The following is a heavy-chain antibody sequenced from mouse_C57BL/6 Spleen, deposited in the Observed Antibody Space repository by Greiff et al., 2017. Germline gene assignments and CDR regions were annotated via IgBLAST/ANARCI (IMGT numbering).Heavy chain of an antibody. CDR3: ARSRVRSRDDFDY. CDR2: IDPSDSYT. D-gene: IGHD1-1*01. J-gene: IGHJ2*01. V-gene: IGHV1-69*01. CDR1: GYTFTSYW. Sequence: QVQLQQPGAELVMPGASVKLSCKASGYTFTSYWMHWVKQRPGQGLEWIGEIDPSDSYTNYNQKFKGKSPLTVDKSSSTAYMQLSSLTSEDSAVYYCARSRVRSRDDFDYWGQGTTLTVSS.